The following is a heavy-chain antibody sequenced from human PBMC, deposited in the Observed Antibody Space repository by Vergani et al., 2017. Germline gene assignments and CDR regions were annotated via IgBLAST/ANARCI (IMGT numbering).Heavy chain of an antibody. J-gene: IGHJ4*02. CDR1: GFTFSSYG. D-gene: IGHD3-9*01. CDR2: IWYDGSNK. Sequence: QVQLVESGGGVVQPGRSLRLSCAATGFTFSSYGMHWVRQAPGKGLEWVAVIWYDGSNKYYADSVKGRFTISRDNAKNSLYLQMNSLRAEDTAVYYCARGSPYYDILTGHYYLDYWGQGTLVTVSS. V-gene: IGHV3-33*08. CDR3: ARGSPYYDILTGHYYLDY.